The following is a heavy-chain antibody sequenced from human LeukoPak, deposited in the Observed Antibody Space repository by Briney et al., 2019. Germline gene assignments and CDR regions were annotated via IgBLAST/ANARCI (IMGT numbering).Heavy chain of an antibody. D-gene: IGHD3-10*01. Sequence: GGSLRLSCAASGFNFDDYAMHWVRQAPGKGLEWVSGINWNSGGIAYADPVRGRFTISRDNAKNSLYLQMNSLRAEDTAFYYCGRDYISRGSGTNFVDHWGQGTLVTVSS. CDR2: INWNSGGI. J-gene: IGHJ4*02. V-gene: IGHV3-9*01. CDR1: GFNFDDYA. CDR3: GRDYISRGSGTNFVDH.